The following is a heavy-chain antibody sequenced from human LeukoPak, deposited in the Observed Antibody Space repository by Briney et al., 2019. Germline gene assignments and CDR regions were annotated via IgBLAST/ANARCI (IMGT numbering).Heavy chain of an antibody. D-gene: IGHD1-26*01. CDR1: GGSIISSSYY. Sequence: SETLSLTCTVSGGSIISSSYYWSWIRQPAGKGLEWIGHIYPSGNTNYSPSLKSRVTISVDTSKNQFSLKLSSVTAADTAVYYCARVYYSGSYDYWYFDLWGRGTLVTVSS. J-gene: IGHJ2*01. CDR3: ARVYYSGSYDYWYFDL. V-gene: IGHV4-61*10. CDR2: IYPSGNT.